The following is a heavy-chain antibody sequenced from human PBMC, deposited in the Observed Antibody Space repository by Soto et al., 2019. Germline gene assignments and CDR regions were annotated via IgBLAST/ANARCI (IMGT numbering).Heavy chain of an antibody. Sequence: SVKVSCKASGYTFTNYAMHWVRQAPGQRLEWMGWINAGNGNIKYSQKFQGRVTITRDTSASAAYMELGSLRSEDTAVYYCARGDSSGYWPLDYWGQGTLVTVSS. CDR2: INAGNGNI. V-gene: IGHV1-3*01. J-gene: IGHJ4*02. CDR3: ARGDSSGYWPLDY. CDR1: GYTFTNYA. D-gene: IGHD3-22*01.